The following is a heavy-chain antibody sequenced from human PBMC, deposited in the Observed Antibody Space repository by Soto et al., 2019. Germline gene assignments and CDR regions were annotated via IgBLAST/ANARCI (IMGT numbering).Heavy chain of an antibody. V-gene: IGHV4-4*07. CDR2: IYTSGST. D-gene: IGHD6-13*01. Sequence: QVQLQESGPGLVKPSETLSLSCTVSNGSLSNSYWNWIRQPAGKGLGWMGRIYTSGSTNYNPSLRSRVHMSVDTSKNQFSLKLTSVTAADTAVYYCARSSHKESWFNPWGQGTLVTVSS. CDR1: NGSLSNSY. J-gene: IGHJ5*02. CDR3: ARSSHKESWFNP.